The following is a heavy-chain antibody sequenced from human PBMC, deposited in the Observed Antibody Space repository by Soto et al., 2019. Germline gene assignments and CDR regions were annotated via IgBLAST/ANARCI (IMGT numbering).Heavy chain of an antibody. CDR1: GYTFISYG. CDR3: ARVGMKNYDFWSGYLDH. Sequence: QVQLVQSGGEVKKPGASVKVSCKASGYTFISYGITWVRQAPGQGLEWMGWTHAYNGNTNYAQNLQGRVTMTTDTSTSTASMELRSLRSDDTAVYCCARVGMKNYDFWSGYLDHWGQGTLITVSS. D-gene: IGHD3-3*01. V-gene: IGHV1-18*04. CDR2: THAYNGNT. J-gene: IGHJ4*02.